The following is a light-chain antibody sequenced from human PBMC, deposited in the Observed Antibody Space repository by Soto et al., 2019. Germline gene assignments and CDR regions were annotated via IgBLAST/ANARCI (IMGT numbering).Light chain of an antibody. Sequence: EVGVTPSPSTLSWSPGETVPPSCRVSQSVSSSLAWYQQKPGQAPRLLISGAYTRATGIPARFSGGGSGTEFTLTISGLQSEDFAVYYCQQYNNWPRTFAQGTKVDIK. CDR2: GAY. V-gene: IGKV3-15*01. J-gene: IGKJ1*01. CDR1: QSVSSS. CDR3: QQYNNWPRT.